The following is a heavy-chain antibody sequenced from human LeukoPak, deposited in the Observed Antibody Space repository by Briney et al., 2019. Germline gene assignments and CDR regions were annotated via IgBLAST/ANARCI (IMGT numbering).Heavy chain of an antibody. Sequence: GGSLRLSCAASGFTFSSYGMHWVRQAPGKGLEWVAVIWYDGSNKYYADSVKGRFTISRDNSKNTLYLQMNSLRAEDTAVYYCARDWCGSCYFDYWGQGTLVTVSS. D-gene: IGHD2-15*01. CDR2: IWYDGSNK. J-gene: IGHJ4*02. CDR3: ARDWCGSCYFDY. CDR1: GFTFSSYG. V-gene: IGHV3-33*01.